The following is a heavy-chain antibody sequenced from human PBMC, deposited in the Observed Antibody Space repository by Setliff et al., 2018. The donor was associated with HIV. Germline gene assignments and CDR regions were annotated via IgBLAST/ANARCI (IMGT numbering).Heavy chain of an antibody. V-gene: IGHV1-2*02. CDR2: VRPYNADK. J-gene: IGHJ6*03. Sequence: ASVKVSCKASGFTFRDYYMHWVRQAPGQGLEWMGWVRPYNADKNYAQKFQGRVTMTSDTSISTAYLELSGLTSDDTAIYYCARDRAYCSSGSCYRPLVYYFYYMDVWGTGTTVTVSS. CDR1: GFTFRDYY. D-gene: IGHD2-15*01. CDR3: ARDRAYCSSGSCYRPLVYYFYYMDV.